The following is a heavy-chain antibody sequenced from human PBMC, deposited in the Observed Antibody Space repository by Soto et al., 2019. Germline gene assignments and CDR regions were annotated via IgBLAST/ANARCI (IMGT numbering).Heavy chain of an antibody. Sequence: SETLSLTCTVSGGSISSGGYYWSWIRQHPGKGLEWIGYIYYSGSTYYNPSLKSRVTISVDTSKNQFSLKLSSVTAADTAVYYCARAIHYYGSGSYHHYFDDWGQGTLVTVSS. V-gene: IGHV4-31*03. J-gene: IGHJ4*02. CDR3: ARAIHYYGSGSYHHYFDD. D-gene: IGHD3-10*01. CDR2: IYYSGST. CDR1: GGSISSGGYY.